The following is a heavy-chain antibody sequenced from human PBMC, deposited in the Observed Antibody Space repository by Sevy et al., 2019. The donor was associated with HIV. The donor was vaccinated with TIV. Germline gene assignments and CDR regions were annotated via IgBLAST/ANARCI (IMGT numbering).Heavy chain of an antibody. D-gene: IGHD3-22*01. V-gene: IGHV4-39*01. J-gene: IGHJ3*02. Sequence: QSQTLSLTCTVSGGSISSSSYYWGWIRQPPGKGLEWIGSIYYSGSTYYNPSLKSRVTISVDTSKNQFSLKLSSVTAADTAVYYCARGDYYDSSGYYKPDAFDIWGQGTMVTVSS. CDR1: GGSISSSSYY. CDR3: ARGDYYDSSGYYKPDAFDI. CDR2: IYYSGST.